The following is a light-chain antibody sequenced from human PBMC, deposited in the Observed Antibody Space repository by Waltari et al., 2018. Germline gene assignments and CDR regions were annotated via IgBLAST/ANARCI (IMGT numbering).Light chain of an antibody. CDR2: AAPVWFEG. Sequence: QPVLTQPPSASASLGASVTLPCPLRSGHRHYQVDWYQPILATGPQFVLRAAPVWFEGSKGERFPVRYSFFGSGLNRYLTIKNIQEEDENDDHCGTDHGSGSNFFWVFGGGTKLTVL. J-gene: IGLJ3*02. CDR3: GTDHGSGSNFFWV. V-gene: IGLV9-49*01. CDR1: SGHRHYQ.